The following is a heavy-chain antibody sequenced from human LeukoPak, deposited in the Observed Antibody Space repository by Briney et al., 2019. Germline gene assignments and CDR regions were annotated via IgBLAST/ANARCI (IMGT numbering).Heavy chain of an antibody. D-gene: IGHD6-13*01. J-gene: IGHJ4*02. CDR1: GFTFDDYA. Sequence: GGSVRLSCGASGFTFDDYAMHWVPQAPGKGLEWVSGISWNSGSIGYADSVKGRFTISRDNAKNSLYLQMNSLRAEDTALYYCAKDISPAALGLFDYWGQGTLVTVSS. CDR3: AKDISPAALGLFDY. CDR2: ISWNSGSI. V-gene: IGHV3-9*01.